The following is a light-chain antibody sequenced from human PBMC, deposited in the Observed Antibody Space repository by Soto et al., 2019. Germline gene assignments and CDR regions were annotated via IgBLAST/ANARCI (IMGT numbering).Light chain of an antibody. V-gene: IGLV2-14*01. CDR2: EVN. Sequence: QAVLTQPASVSGSPGQSITISCTGTSSDVGGYNYVSWYQHHPGKAPKLMIYEVNNRPSGVSNRFSGSKSGNTASLSISGLQAGDEADYYCGSYTNSTTWVFGGGTKVTVL. J-gene: IGLJ3*02. CDR1: SSDVGGYNY. CDR3: GSYTNSTTWV.